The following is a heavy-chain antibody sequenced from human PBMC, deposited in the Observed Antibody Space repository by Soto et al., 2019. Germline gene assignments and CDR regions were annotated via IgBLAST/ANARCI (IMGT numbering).Heavy chain of an antibody. CDR3: ARRGSGSDYDY. J-gene: IGHJ4*02. Sequence: EVQLLESGGGLVQPGGSLRLSCAASGFTFSSYAMRWVRQAPGKGLEWVSAISGSGGSTYYAYSVKGRFTISRDTSTNTLYLQMNSLRAEDTAVHYCARRGSGSDYDYWGQGTLVTVSS. V-gene: IGHV3-23*01. D-gene: IGHD1-26*01. CDR1: GFTFSSYA. CDR2: ISGSGGST.